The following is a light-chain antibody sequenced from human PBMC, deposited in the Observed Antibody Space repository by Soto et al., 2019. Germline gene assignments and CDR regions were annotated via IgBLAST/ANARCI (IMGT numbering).Light chain of an antibody. Sequence: QSVLTQPASVSGSPGQSITISFTGTSSDVGSYNLVSWYQQHPGKAPKLMIYEVSKRPSGVSNRFSGSKSANTASLTISGLQADDEAHYYCCSYGGRSTYVFGTGTKVTVL. CDR3: CSYGGRSTYV. CDR1: SSDVGSYNL. V-gene: IGLV2-23*02. J-gene: IGLJ1*01. CDR2: EVS.